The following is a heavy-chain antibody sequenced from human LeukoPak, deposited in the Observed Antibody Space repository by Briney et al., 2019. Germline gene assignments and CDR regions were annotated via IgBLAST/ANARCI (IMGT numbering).Heavy chain of an antibody. D-gene: IGHD2-21*02. Sequence: ASVKLSCKASGYTFTGYYMHWVRHAPGQGLEWRGRINPNSGGTNYAQKFQGRVTMTRDTSISTAYMELSRLRSDDTAVYYCAICGGDSFLYFDYRGQGTLVTVSS. J-gene: IGHJ4*02. CDR1: GYTFTGYY. CDR2: INPNSGGT. V-gene: IGHV1-2*06. CDR3: AICGGDSFLYFDY.